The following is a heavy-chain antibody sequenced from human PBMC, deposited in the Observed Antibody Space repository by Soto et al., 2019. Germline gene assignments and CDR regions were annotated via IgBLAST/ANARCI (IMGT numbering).Heavy chain of an antibody. V-gene: IGHV1-58*01. CDR1: GFTFTSSA. CDR3: AAVGVGYCSSTSCPTRYYYYGMDV. J-gene: IGHJ6*02. D-gene: IGHD2-2*01. CDR2: IVVGSGNT. Sequence: SVKVSCKASGFTFTSSAVQWVRQARGQRLEWIGWIVVGSGNTNYAQKFQERVTITRDMSTSTAYMELSSLRSEDTAVYYCAAVGVGYCSSTSCPTRYYYYGMDVWGQGTTVTVCS.